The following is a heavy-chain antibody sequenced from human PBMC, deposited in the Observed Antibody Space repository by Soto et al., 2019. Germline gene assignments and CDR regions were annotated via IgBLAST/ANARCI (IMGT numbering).Heavy chain of an antibody. CDR2: ISSSSVAI. D-gene: IGHD6-13*01. J-gene: IGHJ4*02. CDR1: GFTLSGYT. CDR3: AREGKGYSRRFDS. Sequence: EVQLVESGGGLVRPGGSLRLSCAASGFTLSGYTMNWVRQAPGKGLEWVSSISSSSVAINYADSLKGRFIVSRDNARNSLFLQMNSLRDDDTALYFCAREGKGYSRRFDSWGQGSLVTVS. V-gene: IGHV3-21*01.